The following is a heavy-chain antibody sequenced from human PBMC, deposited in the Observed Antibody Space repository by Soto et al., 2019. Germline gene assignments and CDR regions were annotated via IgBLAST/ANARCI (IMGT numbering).Heavy chain of an antibody. Sequence: QLQLQESGSGLVKPSQTLSLTCSVSGDSVRSGGHSWSWVRQPPGKGLEWIGYIYPRGTTSHKPSLKSRVTRSVARYKDQFSLKLTSVAAADTAVYYGASDRGGGSGNYYRSLGMDVGGRGTKGTVSS. J-gene: IGHJ6*02. CDR1: GDSVRSGGHS. CDR2: IYPRGTT. D-gene: IGHD3-10*01. V-gene: IGHV4-30-2*01. CDR3: ASDRGGGSGNYYRSLGMDV.